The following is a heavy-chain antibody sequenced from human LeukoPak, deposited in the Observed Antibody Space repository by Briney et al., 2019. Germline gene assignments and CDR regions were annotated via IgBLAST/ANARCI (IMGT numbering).Heavy chain of an antibody. D-gene: IGHD4-17*01. J-gene: IGHJ4*02. CDR2: ISVSGYTT. Sequence: PGGSLRLSCAASGFTFTNYAMSWVRQAPGKGLEWVSFISVSGYTTYYTDSVKGRFTISRDNSKNTLYLQMNSLRGEDTAVYYCAKGVGDYGLLYAGLFDHWGQGSLVAVSS. V-gene: IGHV3-23*01. CDR3: AKGVGDYGLLYAGLFDH. CDR1: GFTFTNYA.